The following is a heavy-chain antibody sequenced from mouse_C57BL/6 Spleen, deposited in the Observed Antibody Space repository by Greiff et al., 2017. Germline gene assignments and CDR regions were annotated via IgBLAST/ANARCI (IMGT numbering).Heavy chain of an antibody. Sequence: DVKLQESGPGLVKPSQSLSLTCSVTGYSITSGYYWNWIRQFPGNKLEWMGYISYDGSNNYNPSLKNRISITRDTSKNQFFLKLNSVTTESTATYYCARGAYDYDGNWYFDVWGTGTTVTVSS. J-gene: IGHJ1*03. D-gene: IGHD2-4*01. CDR1: GYSITSGYY. CDR3: ARGAYDYDGNWYFDV. V-gene: IGHV3-6*01. CDR2: ISYDGSN.